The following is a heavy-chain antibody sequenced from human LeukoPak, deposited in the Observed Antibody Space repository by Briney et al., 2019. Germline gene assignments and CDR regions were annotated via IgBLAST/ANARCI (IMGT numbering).Heavy chain of an antibody. CDR2: ISAYKGNT. D-gene: IGHD2-15*01. V-gene: IGHV1-18*01. CDR3: ARDDLGYCNGGSCYTLYDY. CDR1: GYTFSGYG. Sequence: GASVEVSCKASGYTFSGYGISWVRQAPGQGLEWMGWISAYKGNTNYVKKLQGRVTMTTDTSTTTAYMELRSLRSDDTAVYYCARDDLGYCNGGSCYTLYDYWGQGTLVTVSS. J-gene: IGHJ4*02.